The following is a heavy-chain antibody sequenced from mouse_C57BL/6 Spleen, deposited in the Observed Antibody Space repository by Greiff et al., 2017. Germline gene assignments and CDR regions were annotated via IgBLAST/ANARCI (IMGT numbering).Heavy chain of an antibody. D-gene: IGHD1-1*01. CDR2: ISSGSSTI. V-gene: IGHV5-17*01. Sequence: DVKLVESGGGLVKPGGSLKLSCAASGFTFSDYGMHWVRQAPEKGLEWVAYISSGSSTIYYADTVKGRFTISRDNAKNTLFLQMTSLRSEDTAMYYCARGPTVVALDYWGQGTTLTVSS. CDR1: GFTFSDYG. J-gene: IGHJ2*01. CDR3: ARGPTVVALDY.